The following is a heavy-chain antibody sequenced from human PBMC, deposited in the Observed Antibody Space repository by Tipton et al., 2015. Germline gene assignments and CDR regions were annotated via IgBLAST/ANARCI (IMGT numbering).Heavy chain of an antibody. CDR3: ARDLEHGMDV. Sequence: TLSLTCTVSDDSISKYYWSWIRQPPGKELEWIGYIQYSGSTNYNPSLKSRVTISVDTSKTQFSLTLNSVAAADTAVYYCARDLEHGMDVWGHGTTVTVSS. V-gene: IGHV4-59*01. CDR1: DDSISKYY. D-gene: IGHD5-24*01. CDR2: IQYSGST. J-gene: IGHJ6*02.